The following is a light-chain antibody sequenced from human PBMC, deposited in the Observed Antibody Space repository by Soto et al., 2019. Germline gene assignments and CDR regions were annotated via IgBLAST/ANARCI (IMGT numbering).Light chain of an antibody. V-gene: IGKV4-1*01. Sequence: DIVMTQSPDSLPVSLGERATINCKSSQSVLYSSNNRNYLAWYQQKPGQTPNLLITWASTRRSGVPDRFSGSGSGTDFTLTISCLQAEDVAVYYCQQYYSNPPTFGQGTRLEIK. J-gene: IGKJ5*01. CDR3: QQYYSNPPT. CDR1: QSVLYSSNNRNY. CDR2: WAS.